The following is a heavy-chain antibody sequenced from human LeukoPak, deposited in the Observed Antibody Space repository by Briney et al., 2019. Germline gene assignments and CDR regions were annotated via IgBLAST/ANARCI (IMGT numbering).Heavy chain of an antibody. V-gene: IGHV4-59*08. CDR2: ISYSRST. Sequence: SETLSLTCTLSGVSISSYSWSWIRQSPGKGPEWIGYISYSRSTNYNPSLKSRVTMSRDTSKNQFSLNLSSVTAADTAVYYCARHYTSGTYPLDSWGQGTLVTVSS. CDR3: ARHYTSGTYPLDS. CDR1: GVSISSYS. J-gene: IGHJ4*02. D-gene: IGHD3-10*01.